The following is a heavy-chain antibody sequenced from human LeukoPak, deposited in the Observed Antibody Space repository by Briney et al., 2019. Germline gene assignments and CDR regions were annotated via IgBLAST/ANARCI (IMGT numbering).Heavy chain of an antibody. D-gene: IGHD6-19*01. CDR1: GSTFSSYG. CDR2: IRYDGSNK. J-gene: IGHJ4*02. CDR3: AKVVTIIAVADPFDY. V-gene: IGHV3-30*02. Sequence: GSLRLSCAASGSTFSSYGMHWVRQAPGKGLEWVAFIRYDGSNKYYADSVKGRFTISRDNSKNTLYLQMNSLRAEDTAVYYCAKVVTIIAVADPFDYWGQGTLVTVSS.